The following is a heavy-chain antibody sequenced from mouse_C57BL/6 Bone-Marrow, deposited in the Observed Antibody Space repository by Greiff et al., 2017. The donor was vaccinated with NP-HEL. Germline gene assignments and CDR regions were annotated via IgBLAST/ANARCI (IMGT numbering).Heavy chain of an antibody. D-gene: IGHD2-2*01. V-gene: IGHV1-64*01. Sequence: QVQLQQPGAELVKPGASVKLSCKASGYTFTSYWMHWVKQRPGQGLEWIGMIHPNSGSTNYNEKFKSKATLTVDKSSSTAYMQLSSLTSEDSAVYYCARIYCGYSGAYWGQGTLVTVSA. CDR3: ARIYCGYSGAY. CDR2: IHPNSGST. CDR1: GYTFTSYW. J-gene: IGHJ3*01.